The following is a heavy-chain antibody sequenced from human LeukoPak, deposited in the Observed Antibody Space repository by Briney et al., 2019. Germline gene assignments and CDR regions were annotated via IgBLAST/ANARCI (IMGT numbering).Heavy chain of an antibody. CDR2: IYTSGST. D-gene: IGHD4-17*01. CDR1: GGSVISGTYY. CDR3: ARDHHGDYDFGIDY. Sequence: SETLSLTCTVSGGSVISGTYYWTWLRQPAGTGLEWIGRIYTSGSTNFNPSLKSRVSISVDTSKNQFSLKLSSVTAADTAVYYCARDHHGDYDFGIDYWGQGTLVTVSS. J-gene: IGHJ4*02. V-gene: IGHV4-61*02.